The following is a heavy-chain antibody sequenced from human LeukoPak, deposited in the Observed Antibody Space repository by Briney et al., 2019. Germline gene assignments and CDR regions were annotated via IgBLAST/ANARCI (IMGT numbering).Heavy chain of an antibody. D-gene: IGHD3-22*01. CDR2: ISVRGYYS. J-gene: IGHJ4*02. Sequence: PGGSLRPSWAASECTFDTYAMGWARQPPGKGLEWASFISVRGYYSYYADSVKGRFTVSRDNSKTTLYLQMNSLRADDTAVYYCAKPYYYDSSGTLTDDAFHIWGQGTLVTVSS. CDR1: ECTFDTYA. CDR3: AKPYYYDSSGTLTDDAFHI. V-gene: IGHV3-23*01.